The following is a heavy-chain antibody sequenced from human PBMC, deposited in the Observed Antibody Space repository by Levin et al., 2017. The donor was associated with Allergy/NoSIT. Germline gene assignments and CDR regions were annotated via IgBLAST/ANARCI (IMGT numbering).Heavy chain of an antibody. J-gene: IGHJ4*02. CDR3: AKEVGGDYAERRWRWYYFDY. CDR2: ISGSGGST. Sequence: GESLKISCAASGFTFSSYAMSWVRQAPGKGLEWVSAISGSGGSTYYADSVKGRFTISRDNSKNTLHLQMNSLRAEDTAVYYCAKEVGGDYAERRWRWYYFDYWGQGTLVTVSS. D-gene: IGHD4-17*01. V-gene: IGHV3-23*01. CDR1: GFTFSSYA.